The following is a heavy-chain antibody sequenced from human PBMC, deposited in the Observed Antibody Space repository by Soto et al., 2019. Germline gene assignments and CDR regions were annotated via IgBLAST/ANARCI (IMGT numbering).Heavy chain of an antibody. CDR3: TTLVLRYFDWLFPTSYFDY. V-gene: IGHV3-15*01. CDR2: IKSKTDGGTT. D-gene: IGHD3-9*01. J-gene: IGHJ4*02. Sequence: GGSLRLSCAASGFTFSNAWMSWVRQAPGKGLEWVGRIKSKTDGGTTDYAAPVKGRFTISRDDSKNTLYLQMNSLKTEDTAVYYCTTLVLRYFDWLFPTSYFDYWGQGTLVTVSS. CDR1: GFTFSNAW.